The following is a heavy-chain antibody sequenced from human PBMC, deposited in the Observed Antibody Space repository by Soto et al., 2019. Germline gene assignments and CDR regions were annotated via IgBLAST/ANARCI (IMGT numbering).Heavy chain of an antibody. CDR2: MNPNSGNT. CDR1: GYTFTSYD. CDR3: ARGGVLLWFGVTPAVERFGSAYMDV. D-gene: IGHD3-10*01. Sequence: ASVKVSCKASGYTFTSYDINWVRQATGQGLEWMGWMNPNSGNTGYAQKFQGRVTMTRNTSISTAYMELSSLRSEDTAVYYCARGGVLLWFGVTPAVERFGSAYMDVWGKGTTVTVSS. V-gene: IGHV1-8*01. J-gene: IGHJ6*03.